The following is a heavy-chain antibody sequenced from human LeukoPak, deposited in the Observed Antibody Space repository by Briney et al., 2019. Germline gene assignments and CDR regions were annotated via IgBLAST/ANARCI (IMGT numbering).Heavy chain of an antibody. D-gene: IGHD6-6*01. J-gene: IGHJ4*02. Sequence: GGSLRLSCAASGFTFSTYAMTWVRPAPGKGLEWVSGINSHGDDIYYADSVRGRFTISRDNSKNALYLQMDSLRAEDTAVYYCANWIGSSSRDYWGQGTLVTVSS. CDR1: GFTFSTYA. CDR3: ANWIGSSSRDY. V-gene: IGHV3-23*01. CDR2: INSHGDDI.